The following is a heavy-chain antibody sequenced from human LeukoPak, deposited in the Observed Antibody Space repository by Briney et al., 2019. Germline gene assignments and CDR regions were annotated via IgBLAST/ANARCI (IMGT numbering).Heavy chain of an antibody. Sequence: GGSLRLSCAASGFTFSNYGMHWVRQAPGKGLEWVAFIRSDESNKYYADSVKGRFSISRDDSKSTLYLQMNSLRVEDTAVYYCANLLVGVPDYRGQGTLVTVSS. CDR3: ANLLVGVPDY. J-gene: IGHJ4*02. D-gene: IGHD1-26*01. V-gene: IGHV3-30*02. CDR1: GFTFSNYG. CDR2: IRSDESNK.